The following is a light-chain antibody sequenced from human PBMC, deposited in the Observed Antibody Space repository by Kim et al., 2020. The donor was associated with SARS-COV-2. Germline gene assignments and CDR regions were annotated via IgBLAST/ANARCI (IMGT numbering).Light chain of an antibody. Sequence: GSPGERATVSCRASQIITSNLAWYQHKPGQAPTLLIYGAFTRATGVPARFSGGGSGTEFTLTISSPQSDDSALYFCHQYNSWPLTFGRGTKVDIK. CDR3: HQYNSWPLT. CDR2: GAF. CDR1: QIITSN. V-gene: IGKV3-15*01. J-gene: IGKJ4*01.